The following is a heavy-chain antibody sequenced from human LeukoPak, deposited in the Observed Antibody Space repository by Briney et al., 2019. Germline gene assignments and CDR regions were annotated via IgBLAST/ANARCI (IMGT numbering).Heavy chain of an antibody. D-gene: IGHD2-2*01. V-gene: IGHV3-20*04. CDR2: INWNGGST. Sequence: PGGSLRLSCAASGFTFRSNAMTWVRQAPGKGLEWVSGINWNGGSTGYADSVKGRFTISRDNAKNSLYLQMNSLRAEDTALYYCARGYCSSTSCYFDYWGQGTLVTVSS. CDR1: GFTFRSNA. CDR3: ARGYCSSTSCYFDY. J-gene: IGHJ4*02.